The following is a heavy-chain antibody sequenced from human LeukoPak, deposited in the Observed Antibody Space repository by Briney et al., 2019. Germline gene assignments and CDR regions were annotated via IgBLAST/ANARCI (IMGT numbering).Heavy chain of an antibody. V-gene: IGHV3-7*01. J-gene: IGHJ4*02. Sequence: GGSLRLSCAASGFTFNSYWMNWVRQAPGKGLEWVANIKEDGSEEYYVDSVKGRFTISRDNAKNSLYLQMNSLRAEDTAVYYCVRALGTGSYWGQGTLVSVSS. CDR1: GFTFNSYW. CDR3: VRALGTGSY. D-gene: IGHD1-1*01. CDR2: IKEDGSEE.